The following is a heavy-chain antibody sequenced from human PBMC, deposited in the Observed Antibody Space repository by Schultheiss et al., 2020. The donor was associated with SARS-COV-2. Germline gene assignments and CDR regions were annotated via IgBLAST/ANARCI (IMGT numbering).Heavy chain of an antibody. CDR1: GGSINSYY. J-gene: IGHJ4*02. V-gene: IGHV4-59*08. CDR3: ARSSSGYYLDY. D-gene: IGHD3-22*01. Sequence: SETLSLTCTVSGGSINSYYWSWIRQPPGKGLEWIGSIYHSGSTYYNPSLKSRVTISVDTSKNQFSLKLSSVTAADTAVYYCARSSSGYYLDYWGQGTLVTVSS. CDR2: IYHSGST.